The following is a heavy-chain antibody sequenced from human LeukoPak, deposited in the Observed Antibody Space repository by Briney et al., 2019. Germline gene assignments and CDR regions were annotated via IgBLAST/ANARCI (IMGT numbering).Heavy chain of an antibody. CDR2: ISGSGGST. J-gene: IGHJ4*02. CDR1: GFTFSSYA. CDR3: ARLSIASPSTFDY. D-gene: IGHD6-6*01. V-gene: IGHV3-23*01. Sequence: GGSLRLSCAASGFTFSSYAMSWVRQAPGKGLEWVSAISGSGGSTYYADSVKGRFTISRDNSKNTLYLQMNSLRAEDTAVYYCARLSIASPSTFDYWGQGTLVTVSS.